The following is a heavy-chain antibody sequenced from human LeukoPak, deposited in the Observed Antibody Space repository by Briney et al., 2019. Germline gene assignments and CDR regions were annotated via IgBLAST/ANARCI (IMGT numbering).Heavy chain of an antibody. Sequence: SETLSLTCTVSGGSITSYYWSWIRQPPGKGLEWIGYIYYRGSTNHNPSLTSRVTISVDTSKNQFSLKLSSVTAADTAVYYCARARVGHAYSYDYWGQGTLVTVSS. CDR2: IYYRGST. V-gene: IGHV4-59*01. J-gene: IGHJ4*02. CDR3: ARARVGHAYSYDY. D-gene: IGHD5-18*01. CDR1: GGSITSYY.